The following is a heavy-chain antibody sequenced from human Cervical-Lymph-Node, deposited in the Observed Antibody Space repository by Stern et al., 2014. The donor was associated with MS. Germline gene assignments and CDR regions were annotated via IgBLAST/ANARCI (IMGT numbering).Heavy chain of an antibody. J-gene: IGHJ5*02. D-gene: IGHD1-26*01. V-gene: IGHV3-49*03. Sequence: EVHLVESGGGLVQPGRSLRLSCTTSGLTFPKYGMNWFRQTPGKGLQWVGFIRSEIYGGTTEYAALVKNRIIITRDDSKNITYLQMNSLKNEDTAVYYCTVGVLNLWGQGTLVTVSS. CDR2: IRSEIYGGTT. CDR3: TVGVLNL. CDR1: GLTFPKYG.